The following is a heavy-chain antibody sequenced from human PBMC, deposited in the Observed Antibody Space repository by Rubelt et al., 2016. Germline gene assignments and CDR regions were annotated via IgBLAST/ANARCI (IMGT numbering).Heavy chain of an antibody. V-gene: IGHV4-34*01. J-gene: IGHJ5*02. CDR3: AREIFEYRSSLHSYFDP. Sequence: QVQLQQWGAGLLKPSETLSLTCAVYGGSFSGYYWSWIRQPPGKGLEWIGEINHSGSTNYNPSLKSRVTISVDTSKNLFSLMLGSVTAADTAVDYCAREIFEYRSSLHSYFDPWGQGTLVTVSS. CDR1: GGSFSGYY. D-gene: IGHD6-6*01. CDR2: INHSGST.